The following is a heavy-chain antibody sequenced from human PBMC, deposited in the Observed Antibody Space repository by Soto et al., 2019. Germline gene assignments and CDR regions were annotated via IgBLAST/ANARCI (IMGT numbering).Heavy chain of an antibody. J-gene: IGHJ4*02. D-gene: IGHD5-18*01. CDR1: GGSISSGGYY. V-gene: IGHV4-31*02. CDR2: IYYSGST. Sequence: SETLSLTCTVSGGSISSGGYYWSWIRQHPGKGLEWIGYIYYSGSTYYNPSLKSRVTISVDTSKNQFSLKLSSVTAADTAIYYCAADRGYSYGYFEYWGQGTLVTVSS. CDR3: AADRGYSYGYFEY.